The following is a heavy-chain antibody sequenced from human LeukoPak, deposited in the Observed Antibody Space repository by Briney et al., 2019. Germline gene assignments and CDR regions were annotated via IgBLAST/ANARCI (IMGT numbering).Heavy chain of an antibody. J-gene: IGHJ4*02. CDR2: INPNSGGT. CDR3: ARGEMEYYYDSSGYYPSDY. V-gene: IGHV1-2*06. D-gene: IGHD3-22*01. Sequence: GASVKVSCKASGYTFTGYYMHWVRQAPGQGLERMGRINPNSGGTNYAQKFQGRVTMTRDTSISTAYMELSRLRSDDTAVYYCARGEMEYYYDSSGYYPSDYWGQGTLVTVSS. CDR1: GYTFTGYY.